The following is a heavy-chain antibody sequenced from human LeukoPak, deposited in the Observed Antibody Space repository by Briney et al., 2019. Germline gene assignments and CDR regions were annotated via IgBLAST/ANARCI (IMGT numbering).Heavy chain of an antibody. Sequence: SETLSLTCTVSDGSITNYDWSWVRQPPGKGLEWIGSIYYSGSTYYNPSLKSRVTISVDTSKNQFSLKLSSVTAADTAVYYCARHDLGELRGFDYWGQGTLVTVSS. CDR1: DGSITNYD. CDR3: ARHDLGELRGFDY. J-gene: IGHJ4*02. CDR2: IYYSGST. D-gene: IGHD1-7*01. V-gene: IGHV4-39*01.